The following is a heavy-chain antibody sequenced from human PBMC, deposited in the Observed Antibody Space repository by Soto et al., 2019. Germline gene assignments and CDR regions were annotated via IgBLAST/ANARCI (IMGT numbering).Heavy chain of an antibody. CDR3: ARVAGGDRPSIPGTEDY. Sequence: QVQLVESGGGVVQPGRSLRLSCAASGFTFSSYAMHWVRQAPGKGLEWVAVIWYDGGNKYYADSVKGRFTISRDNYKSTLYLQMNSLRAEDTALYCCARVAGGDRPSIPGTEDYLGQGTLVTVSS. CDR2: IWYDGGNK. D-gene: IGHD1-20*01. V-gene: IGHV3-33*01. CDR1: GFTFSSYA. J-gene: IGHJ4*02.